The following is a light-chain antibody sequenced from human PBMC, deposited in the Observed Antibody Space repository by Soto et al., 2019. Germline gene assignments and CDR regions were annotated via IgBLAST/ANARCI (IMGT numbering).Light chain of an antibody. CDR2: GAS. CDR1: QSVSSN. Sequence: EVEMTRSPSTLSVSPGEKATLSCRASQSVSSNLAWYQQKPGQAPRLLIYGASTRATGIPARFSGSGSGTEFTLTISSLQSEDFAVYYCQQYNGWPRTSGQGAKVDIK. CDR3: QQYNGWPRT. J-gene: IGKJ1*01. V-gene: IGKV3-15*01.